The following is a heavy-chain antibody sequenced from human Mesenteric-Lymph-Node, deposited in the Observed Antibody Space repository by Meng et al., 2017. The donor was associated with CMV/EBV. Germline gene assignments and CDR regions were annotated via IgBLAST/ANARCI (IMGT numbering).Heavy chain of an antibody. CDR2: IWSDGGAK. Sequence: LSCAASGDIFSRSGMHWVRQAPGKGQEWVAMIWSDGGAKYYADSVKGRFTISRDNSENTVHLHMSSLRVEDTAVYYCARDKGVTCLDDWGQGTLVTVSS. V-gene: IGHV3-33*01. J-gene: IGHJ4*02. D-gene: IGHD2-8*01. CDR1: GDIFSRSG. CDR3: ARDKGVTCLDD.